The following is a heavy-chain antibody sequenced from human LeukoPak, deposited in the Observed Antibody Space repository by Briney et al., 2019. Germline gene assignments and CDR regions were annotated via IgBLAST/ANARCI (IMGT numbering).Heavy chain of an antibody. Sequence: SETLSLTCVVYGASSSNYYWSWIRQPPGKGLEWIGEINHTGSTNYNPSLKSRVTISVDMSKNQFSLKVTSMTAADTAVYYCARVAVAGTGGSYWGQGTLVTVSS. CDR1: GASSSNYY. CDR3: ARVAVAGTGGSY. D-gene: IGHD6-19*01. V-gene: IGHV4-34*01. CDR2: INHTGST. J-gene: IGHJ4*02.